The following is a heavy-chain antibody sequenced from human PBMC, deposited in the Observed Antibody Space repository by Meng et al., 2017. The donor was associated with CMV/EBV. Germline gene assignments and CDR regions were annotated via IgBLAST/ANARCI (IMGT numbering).Heavy chain of an antibody. Sequence: ESLKISCTVSGGSISSSSYYWGWTRQPPGKGLEWIGSIYYSGSTYYNPSLKSRVTISVDTSKNQFSLKLSSVTAADTAVYYCASTYCSSTSCYRSGGYYYGMDVWGQGTTVTVSS. CDR2: IYYSGST. D-gene: IGHD2-2*01. CDR3: ASTYCSSTSCYRSGGYYYGMDV. J-gene: IGHJ6*02. V-gene: IGHV4-39*07. CDR1: GGSISSSSYY.